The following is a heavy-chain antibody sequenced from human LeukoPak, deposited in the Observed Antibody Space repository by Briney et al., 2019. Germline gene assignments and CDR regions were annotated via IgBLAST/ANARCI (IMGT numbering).Heavy chain of an antibody. CDR2: IYSGGST. V-gene: IGHV3-53*01. CDR3: ARRSSGRDEAPFDY. D-gene: IGHD1-26*01. Sequence: GGSLRLSCAASGFAVRTNYMSWVRQAPGKGLEWVSIIYSGGSTYYADSVKGRFTISRDNSKNTLNLQMNRLRAEDTAVYYCARRSSGRDEAPFDYWGQGTLVTVSS. CDR1: GFAVRTNY. J-gene: IGHJ4*02.